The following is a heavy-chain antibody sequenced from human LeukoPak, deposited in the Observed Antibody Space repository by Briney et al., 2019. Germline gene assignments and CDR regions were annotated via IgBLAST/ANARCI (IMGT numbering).Heavy chain of an antibody. J-gene: IGHJ5*02. CDR3: ARDLLGLGLAAAGTENWFDP. CDR2: IIPIFGTA. V-gene: IGHV1-69*05. D-gene: IGHD6-13*01. CDR1: GGTFSSYA. Sequence: SVKVSCNASGGTFSSYAISWGRQSPGQGLEWMGRIIPIFGTANYARKFQGRVTITTDESTSTAYMELSSLRSEDTAVYYCARDLLGLGLAAAGTENWFDPWGQGTLVTVSS.